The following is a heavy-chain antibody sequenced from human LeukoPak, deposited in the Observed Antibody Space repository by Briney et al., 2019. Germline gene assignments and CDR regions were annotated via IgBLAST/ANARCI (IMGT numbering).Heavy chain of an antibody. CDR1: GLTFGDYV. CDR2: IRSKAYGGTT. Sequence: GGSLRLSCTVSGLTFGDYVMNWVRQAPGKGLEWVGFIRSKAYGGTTEYAASVKGRFTISRDDSKSIAYLQMNSLKTEDTAVYYCTRSTVTKPSDYWGQGTLVTVSS. V-gene: IGHV3-49*04. D-gene: IGHD4-17*01. CDR3: TRSTVTKPSDY. J-gene: IGHJ4*02.